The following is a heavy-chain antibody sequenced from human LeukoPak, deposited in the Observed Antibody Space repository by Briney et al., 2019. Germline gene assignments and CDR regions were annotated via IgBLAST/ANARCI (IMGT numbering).Heavy chain of an antibody. CDR2: IYYSGST. Sequence: PSETLSLTCTVSGGSISSSSYYWGWIRQPPGKGLEWIGTIYYSGSTYYNPSLKSRVTISVDTSKNQFSLKLSSVTAADTAVYYCARDGGYSSSWPYYYYGMDVWGQGTTVTVSS. J-gene: IGHJ6*02. CDR3: ARDGGYSSSWPYYYYGMDV. D-gene: IGHD6-13*01. CDR1: GGSISSSSYY. V-gene: IGHV4-39*07.